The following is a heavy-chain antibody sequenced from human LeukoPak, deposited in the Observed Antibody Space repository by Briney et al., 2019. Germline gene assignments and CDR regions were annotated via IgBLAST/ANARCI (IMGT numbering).Heavy chain of an antibody. Sequence: SVKVSCKASGGTFSSYAISWVRQAPGQGLEWMGRIIPILGIANYAQKFQDRVTITADKSTSTAYMELSSLRSEDTAVYYCARDAPGYSNFDYWGQGTLVTVSS. D-gene: IGHD4-11*01. CDR3: ARDAPGYSNFDY. CDR1: GGTFSSYA. V-gene: IGHV1-69*04. J-gene: IGHJ4*02. CDR2: IIPILGIA.